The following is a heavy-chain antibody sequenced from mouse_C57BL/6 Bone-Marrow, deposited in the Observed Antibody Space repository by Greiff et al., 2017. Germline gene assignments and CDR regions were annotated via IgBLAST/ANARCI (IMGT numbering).Heavy chain of an antibody. Sequence: VQLQESGPELVKPGASVKLSCKASGYTFTSYDINWVKQRPGQGLEWIGWIYPRDGSTKYNDKFKGKATLTVDTSSSTAYMELHSLTSEDSAVYFCAREGGSSYYYFDYWGQGTTLTVSS. D-gene: IGHD1-1*01. V-gene: IGHV1-85*01. CDR1: GYTFTSYD. CDR2: IYPRDGST. J-gene: IGHJ2*01. CDR3: AREGGSSYYYFDY.